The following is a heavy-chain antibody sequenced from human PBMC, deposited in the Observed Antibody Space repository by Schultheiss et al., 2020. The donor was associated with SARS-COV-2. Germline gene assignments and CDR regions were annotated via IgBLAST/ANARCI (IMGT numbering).Heavy chain of an antibody. CDR1: GFSFDDYA. CDR2: ISWNSGSR. J-gene: IGHJ6*02. V-gene: IGHV3-9*01. D-gene: IGHD1-1*01. CDR3: ARAPHWVPPYGMDV. Sequence: SLKISCAASGFSFDDYAMHWVRQAPGKGLEWVSGISWNSGSRGYADSVKGRFTISRDNAKNSLYLQMNSLRAEDTAVYYCARAPHWVPPYGMDVWGQGTTVTVSS.